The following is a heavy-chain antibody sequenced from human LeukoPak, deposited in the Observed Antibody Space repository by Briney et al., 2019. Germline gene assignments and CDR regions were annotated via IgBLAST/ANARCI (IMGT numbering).Heavy chain of an antibody. D-gene: IGHD7-27*01. CDR3: ARGDLTFWGFPQ. Sequence: PGGSLRLSCAASGFTFSSYWMHWVRQAPGKGLMWVSRVNTDGSHTNYADSVKGRFTISRDNAKNTLYLQMNSLRAEDTAIYYCARGDLTFWGFPQWGQGALVTVSS. V-gene: IGHV3-74*01. CDR2: VNTDGSHT. J-gene: IGHJ4*02. CDR1: GFTFSSYW.